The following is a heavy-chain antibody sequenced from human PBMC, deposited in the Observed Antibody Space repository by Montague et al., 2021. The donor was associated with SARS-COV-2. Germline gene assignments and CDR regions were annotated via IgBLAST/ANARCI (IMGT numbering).Heavy chain of an antibody. J-gene: IGHJ3*01. D-gene: IGHD3-22*01. CDR1: GGSISSGSYY. V-gene: IGHV4-61*02. CDR3: ARVPPDYYDSSGDYSGAFDR. Sequence: TLSLTCTVSGGSISSGSYYWSWIRQPAGKGLEWIGRIYTSGSTNYNPSLKSRVTISVDTSKNQFSLKLSSVTAADTAVYYCARVPPDYYDSSGDYSGAFDRWGQGTMVTVSS. CDR2: IYTSGST.